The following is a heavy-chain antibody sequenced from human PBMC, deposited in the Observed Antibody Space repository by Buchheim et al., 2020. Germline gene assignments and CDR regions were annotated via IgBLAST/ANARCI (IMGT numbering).Heavy chain of an antibody. CDR1: GYTFTSYY. V-gene: IGHV1-46*01. Sequence: QVQLVQSGAEVKKPGASVKVSCKASGYTFTSYYMHCVRQAPGQGLEWMGIINPSGGSTSYAQKFQGRVTMTREPSTSTVYIELRSLRSEDTAVYYCARDKGGYYYGMDVWGQGTT. CDR2: INPSGGST. CDR3: ARDKGGYYYGMDV. J-gene: IGHJ6*02.